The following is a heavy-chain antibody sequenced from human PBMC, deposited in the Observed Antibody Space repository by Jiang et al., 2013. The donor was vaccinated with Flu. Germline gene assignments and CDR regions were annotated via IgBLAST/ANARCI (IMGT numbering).Heavy chain of an antibody. Sequence: GLVWVSRINSDGSSTSYADSVKGRFTISRDNAKNTLYLQMNSLRAEDTAVYYCARGYSGSYNLVYFDYWGPGNPGHRLL. CDR2: INSDGSST. CDR3: ARGYSGSYNLVYFDY. J-gene: IGHJ4*02. D-gene: IGHD1-26*01. V-gene: IGHV3-74*01.